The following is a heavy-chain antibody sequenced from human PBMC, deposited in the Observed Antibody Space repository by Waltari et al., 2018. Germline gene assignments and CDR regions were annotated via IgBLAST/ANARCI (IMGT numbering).Heavy chain of an antibody. Sequence: EEQLLESGGGLVQPGDSLRLSCAASGFRFSNYWMNWVRQAPGRGLVWVAGIRNDEGSITYADAVKGRFTISRDNAKNTLYLQMKRLRAEDTALYYCVRLAQRTYRSPVPGRHYYYGMDVWGQGTTVTVSS. D-gene: IGHD3-10*01. V-gene: IGHV3-74*03. CDR3: VRLAQRTYRSPVPGRHYYYGMDV. CDR2: IRNDEGSI. CDR1: GFRFSNYW. J-gene: IGHJ6*02.